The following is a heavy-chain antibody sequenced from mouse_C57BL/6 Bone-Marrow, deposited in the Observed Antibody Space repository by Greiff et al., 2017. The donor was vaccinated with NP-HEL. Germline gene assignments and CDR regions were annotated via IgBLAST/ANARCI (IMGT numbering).Heavy chain of an antibody. CDR3: AEGGITTVDYFDY. V-gene: IGHV1-7*01. Sequence: QVQLQQSGAELAKPGASVKLSCKASGYTFTSYWMHWVKQRPGQGLEWIGYINPSSGYTKYNPKFKDKATLTADKSSRTAYMQLSSLTYEDSAVYYCAEGGITTVDYFDYWGQGTTLTVSS. CDR1: GYTFTSYW. J-gene: IGHJ2*01. CDR2: INPSSGYT. D-gene: IGHD1-1*01.